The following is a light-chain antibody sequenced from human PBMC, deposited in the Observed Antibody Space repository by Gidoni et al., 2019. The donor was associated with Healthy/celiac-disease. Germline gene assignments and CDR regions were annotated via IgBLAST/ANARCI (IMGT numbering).Light chain of an antibody. CDR2: AAS. J-gene: IGKJ5*01. CDR1: HGISSY. Sequence: DIQLTQSPSFLSASVGDRVTITCRASHGISSYLAWYQQKPGKAPKLLIYAASTLQSGVPPRFSGSGSGTEFTLTISSLQPEDFATYYCQQLNSYPITFGQGTRLEIK. CDR3: QQLNSYPIT. V-gene: IGKV1-9*01.